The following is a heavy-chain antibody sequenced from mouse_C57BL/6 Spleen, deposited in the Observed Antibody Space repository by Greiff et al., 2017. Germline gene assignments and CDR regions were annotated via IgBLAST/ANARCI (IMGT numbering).Heavy chain of an antibody. CDR1: GYAFSSSW. CDR3: ARRRITSVAAMDY. V-gene: IGHV1-82*01. Sequence: VQLQQSGPELVKPGASVKISCKASGYAFSSSWMNWVKQRPGKGLEWIGRIYPGDGDTNYNGKFKGKGTLTADKSSSTAYMQLSSLTSEDSSVYFCARRRITSVAAMDYWGQGTSVTVSS. CDR2: IYPGDGDT. J-gene: IGHJ4*01. D-gene: IGHD1-1*01.